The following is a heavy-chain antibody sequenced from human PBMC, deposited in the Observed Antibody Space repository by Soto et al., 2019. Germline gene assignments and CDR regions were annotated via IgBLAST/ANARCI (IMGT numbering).Heavy chain of an antibody. CDR3: ARDLLGYCSGGSCYPYYYYGMDV. V-gene: IGHV1-69*13. Sequence: SVKVSCKASGGTFSSYAISWVRQAPGQGLEWMGGIIPIFGTANYAQKFQGRVTITADESTSTAYMELSSLRSEDTAVYYCARDLLGYCSGGSCYPYYYYGMDVWGQGTTVTVSS. CDR1: GGTFSSYA. D-gene: IGHD2-15*01. CDR2: IIPIFGTA. J-gene: IGHJ6*02.